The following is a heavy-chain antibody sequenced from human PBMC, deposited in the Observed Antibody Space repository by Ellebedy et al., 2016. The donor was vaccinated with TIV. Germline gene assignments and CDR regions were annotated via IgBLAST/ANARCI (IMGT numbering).Heavy chain of an antibody. D-gene: IGHD6-19*01. Sequence: GGSLRLXXAASGISFSDCGMHWVRQAPGKGLEWVGVIWYDGSNKYYADSVKGRFTISRDNSKNTLYLQMNSLRPEDTAVYYCASIHLYSSGWYYFDYWGQGTLVTVSS. J-gene: IGHJ4*02. CDR1: GISFSDCG. CDR2: IWYDGSNK. V-gene: IGHV3-33*01. CDR3: ASIHLYSSGWYYFDY.